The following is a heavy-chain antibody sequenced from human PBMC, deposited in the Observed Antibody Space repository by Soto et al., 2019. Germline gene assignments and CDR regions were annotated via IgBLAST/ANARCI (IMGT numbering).Heavy chain of an antibody. J-gene: IGHJ6*02. Sequence: QTLSLTSTVSGGYVTPSSHSWGWLRQPPGRGLEWIGTVYYTGITYYNPSLNNRVTISVDTSRNQFSLKLNSVTAADTAVYYCACIFSRGYSYGFYYYDMDVWGQGTTVT. D-gene: IGHD5-18*01. CDR1: GGYVTPSSHS. CDR2: VYYTGIT. V-gene: IGHV4-39*01. CDR3: ACIFSRGYSYGFYYYDMDV.